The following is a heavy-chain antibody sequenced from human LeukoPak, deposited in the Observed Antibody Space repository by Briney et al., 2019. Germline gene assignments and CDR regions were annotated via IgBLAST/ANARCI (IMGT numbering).Heavy chain of an antibody. CDR3: AKEEQYSSGWYDY. CDR2: ISGSGGST. CDR1: GGSFSGYY. D-gene: IGHD6-19*01. V-gene: IGHV3-23*01. J-gene: IGHJ4*02. Sequence: ETLSLTCAVYGGSFSGYYWSWIRQPPGKGLEWVSAISGSGGSTYYADSVKGRYTISRDNSKNTLYLQMNSLRAEDTAVYYCAKEEQYSSGWYDYWGQGTLVTVSS.